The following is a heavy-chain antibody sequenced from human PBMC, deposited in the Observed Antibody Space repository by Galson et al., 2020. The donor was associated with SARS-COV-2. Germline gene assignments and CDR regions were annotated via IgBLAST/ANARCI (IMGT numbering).Heavy chain of an antibody. CDR2: IYTSGST. CDR3: AYGVVAGTGY. V-gene: IGHV4-61*02. CDR1: GGSISSGSYY. Sequence: SETLSLTCTVSGGSISSGSYYWSWIRQPVGKGLEWIGRIYTSGSTNYNPSLQSRVTISIDTSKNQFSLELTSVTAADTAVYFCAYGVVAGTGYWGQGILVTVSS. J-gene: IGHJ4*02. D-gene: IGHD6-19*01.